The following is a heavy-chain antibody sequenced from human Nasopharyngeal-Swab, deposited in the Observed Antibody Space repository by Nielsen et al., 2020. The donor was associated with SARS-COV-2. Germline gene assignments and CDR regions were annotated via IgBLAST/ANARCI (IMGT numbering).Heavy chain of an antibody. Sequence: SETLSLTCTVSGYSISSGYYWGWIRQPPGKGLEWIGEINHRGNTNYNPSLNSRVTLSVDTSKNQFSLNLSSVTAADTAVYYCSRVLFEALDSWAQGTLVTVSS. V-gene: IGHV4-38-2*02. CDR1: GYSISSGYY. J-gene: IGHJ4*02. CDR2: INHRGNT. CDR3: SRVLFEALDS.